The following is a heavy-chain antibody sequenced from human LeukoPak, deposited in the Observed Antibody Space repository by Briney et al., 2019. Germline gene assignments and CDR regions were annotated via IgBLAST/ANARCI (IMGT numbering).Heavy chain of an antibody. J-gene: IGHJ4*02. D-gene: IGHD5-24*01. CDR1: GGTISSYA. CDR2: IIPIFGTA. V-gene: IGHV1-69*05. Sequence: TVKVSCKASGGTISSYAISWVRQAPGQGLEWMGGIIPIFGTANYAQKFQGRVTITTDESTSTAYMELSSLRSEDTAVYYCARGADRDGYSYYFDYWGQGTLVTVSS. CDR3: ARGADRDGYSYYFDY.